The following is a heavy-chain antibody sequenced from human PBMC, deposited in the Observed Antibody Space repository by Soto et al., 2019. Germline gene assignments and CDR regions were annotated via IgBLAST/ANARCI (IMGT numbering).Heavy chain of an antibody. CDR2: INHSGSS. D-gene: IGHD2-8*02. Sequence: QVQLQQWGAGLLKPSETLSLTCAVYGGSFSGYDWTWIRQPPGTGLEWTGEINHSGSSNYNPSLKSPATISVDTSKSHFSLKLTSVRAAATAVYYCARDKITGRFDYWGQGTRVTVSS. CDR1: GGSFSGYD. J-gene: IGHJ4*02. CDR3: ARDKITGRFDY. V-gene: IGHV4-34*01.